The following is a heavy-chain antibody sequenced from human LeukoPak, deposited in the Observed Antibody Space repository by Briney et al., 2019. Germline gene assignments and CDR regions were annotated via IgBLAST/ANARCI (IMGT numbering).Heavy chain of an antibody. V-gene: IGHV1-69*13. D-gene: IGHD3-10*01. CDR3: AREGLYGSGSSSYEVPDY. CDR2: IIPIFGTA. J-gene: IGHJ4*02. Sequence: SVKVSCKASGGTFSSYAISWVRQAPGQGLEWMGGIIPIFGTANYAQKFQGRVTITADESTSTAYMELSSLRSEDTAVYYCAREGLYGSGSSSYEVPDYWGQGTLVTVSS. CDR1: GGTFSSYA.